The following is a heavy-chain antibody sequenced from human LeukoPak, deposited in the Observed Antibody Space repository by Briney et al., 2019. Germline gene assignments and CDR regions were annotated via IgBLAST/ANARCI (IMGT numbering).Heavy chain of an antibody. D-gene: IGHD6-19*01. CDR3: ARDLQYSSGWYRGLDP. CDR2: IYYSGST. J-gene: IGHJ5*02. CDR1: GGSISSSSYY. V-gene: IGHV4-39*07. Sequence: PSETLSLTCTVSGGSISSSSYYWGWIRQPPGKGLEWIGSIYYSGSTYYSPSLKSRVTISVDTSKNQFSLKLSSVTAADTAVYYCARDLQYSSGWYRGLDPWGQGTLVTVSS.